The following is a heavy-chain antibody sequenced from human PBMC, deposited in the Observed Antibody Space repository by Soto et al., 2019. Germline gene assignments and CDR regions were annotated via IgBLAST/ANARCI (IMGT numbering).Heavy chain of an antibody. V-gene: IGHV4-59*01. CDR2: INYSGST. J-gene: IGHJ4*02. CDR3: ARDVDTSGYYYFDY. Sequence: WTWMRQPPGKGLEWIGYINYSGSTSYNPSLKGRVAISVDTSRKQFSLKVSSVTAADTAVYYCARDVDTSGYYYFDYWGQGTLVTVSS. D-gene: IGHD3-22*01.